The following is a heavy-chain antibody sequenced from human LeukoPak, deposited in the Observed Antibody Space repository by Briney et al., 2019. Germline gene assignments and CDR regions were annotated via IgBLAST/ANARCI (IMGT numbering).Heavy chain of an antibody. CDR2: LSTNGHNA. CDR1: GFPFSTYV. Sequence: GGSLRLSCAASGFPFSTYVLGLVRPAPGKGPEWVAALSTNGHNAYYPDPVKGRFTISRDNSENPLYLQMNPLRAEDTAVYYCAKGHTGYFFTIDYWGQGTLVTVSS. D-gene: IGHD5-18*01. J-gene: IGHJ4*02. CDR3: AKGHTGYFFTIDY. V-gene: IGHV3-23*01.